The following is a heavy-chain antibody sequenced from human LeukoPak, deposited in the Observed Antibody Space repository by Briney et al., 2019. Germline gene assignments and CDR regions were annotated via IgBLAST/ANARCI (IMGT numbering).Heavy chain of an antibody. CDR1: GYSFTSYR. Sequence: GESLKISCKGSGYSFTSYRIGWVRQMPGKGLEWMGIIYPGDSDTKYSPSFQGQVTISADKSISTAYLQWSSLKASDTAMYYCAVTYYDILTGYYDAFDIWGQGTMVTVSS. CDR2: IYPGDSDT. CDR3: AVTYYDILTGYYDAFDI. J-gene: IGHJ3*02. V-gene: IGHV5-51*01. D-gene: IGHD3-9*01.